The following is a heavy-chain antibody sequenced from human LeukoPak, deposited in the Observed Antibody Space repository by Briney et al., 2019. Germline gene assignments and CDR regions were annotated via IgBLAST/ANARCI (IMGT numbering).Heavy chain of an antibody. V-gene: IGHV1-69*13. CDR2: IIPIFGTA. J-gene: IGHJ6*03. D-gene: IGHD5-12*01. Sequence: SVKVSCKASGGTFSSYAISWVRQAPGQGLEWMGGIIPIFGTANYAQKFQGRVTITADESTSTAYMELSSLRSEDTAVYYCARAARKDIVATIPYYYYYYMDVWGKGTTVTISS. CDR3: ARAARKDIVATIPYYYYYYMDV. CDR1: GGTFSSYA.